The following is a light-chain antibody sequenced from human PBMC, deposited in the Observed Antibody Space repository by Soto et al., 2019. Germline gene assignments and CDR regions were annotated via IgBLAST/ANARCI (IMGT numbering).Light chain of an antibody. CDR3: QQFNSYPHKLT. Sequence: AIQLTQSPSSLSASVGDRVTITCRASQGISSALAWYQQKPGKAPKLLIYDASSMESGVPSRFSGSGSGTDFTLTISSLQPEDFATYYCQQFNSYPHKLTFGGRAKMEIK. CDR2: DAS. J-gene: IGKJ4*01. V-gene: IGKV1-13*02. CDR1: QGISSA.